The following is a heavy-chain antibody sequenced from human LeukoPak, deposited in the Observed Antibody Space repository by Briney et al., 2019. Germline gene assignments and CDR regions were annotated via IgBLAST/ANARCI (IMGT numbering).Heavy chain of an antibody. Sequence: SETLSLTCNVSGGAISKYSWSWTRQPAGKGLEWFGRIYVSGGTDYNPSLKSRLTMSIDTSKNRISLTLNSVTAADTAVYYCAGIETGTSRLISTFDLWGLGTMVTVSS. CDR2: IYVSGGT. D-gene: IGHD3-10*01. J-gene: IGHJ3*01. V-gene: IGHV4-4*07. CDR1: GGAISKYS. CDR3: AGIETGTSRLISTFDL.